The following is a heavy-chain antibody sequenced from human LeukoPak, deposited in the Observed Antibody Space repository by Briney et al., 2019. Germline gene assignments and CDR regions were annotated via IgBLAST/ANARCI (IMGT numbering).Heavy chain of an antibody. D-gene: IGHD3-10*01. CDR1: GGSISSSSYY. J-gene: IGHJ6*03. Sequence: SETLSLTCTVSGGSISSSSYYWGWIRQPPGKGLEWIGSIYYSGSTNYNPSLKSRVTISVDTSKNQFSLKLSSVTAADTAVYYCARDGLNTMVRGKIHYYYMDVWGKGTTVTISS. CDR2: IYYSGST. CDR3: ARDGLNTMVRGKIHYYYMDV. V-gene: IGHV4-39*07.